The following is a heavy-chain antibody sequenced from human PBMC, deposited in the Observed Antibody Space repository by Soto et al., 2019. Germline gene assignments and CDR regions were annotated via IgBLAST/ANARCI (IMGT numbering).Heavy chain of an antibody. CDR2: IHYTGST. J-gene: IGHJ6*03. V-gene: IGHV4-39*01. CDR1: GGSISSRNVY. CDR3: SGSYFFYMDV. D-gene: IGHD5-12*01. Sequence: SETLSLTCTFSGGSISSRNVYWVWIRQPPGKGLEWIGNIHYTGSTHYNPSLKSRVTISADRAQNQFSLKLSSVTAADTAVYYCSGSYFFYMDVWGKGTTVTVSS.